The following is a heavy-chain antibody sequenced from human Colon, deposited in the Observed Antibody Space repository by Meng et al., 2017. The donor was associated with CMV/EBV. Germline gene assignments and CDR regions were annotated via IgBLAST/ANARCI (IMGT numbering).Heavy chain of an antibody. D-gene: IGHD2-2*01. CDR2: ITSDTPYR. J-gene: IGHJ4*02. V-gene: IGHV3-11*05. Sequence: GQLGESGGGVVPPVGSLTLSCVASGFNFNDSYMYWFRRAPGKGLEWISYITSDTPYRLYSESVQGRFTISRDNAKNSLFLQMNSLRAEDTAVYYCAPYATSWSFEHWGQGTLVTVSS. CDR3: APYATSWSFEH. CDR1: GFNFNDSY.